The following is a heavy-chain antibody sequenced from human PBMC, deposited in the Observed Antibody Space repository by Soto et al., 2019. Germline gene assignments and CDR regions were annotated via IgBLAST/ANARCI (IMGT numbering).Heavy chain of an antibody. J-gene: IGHJ5*02. CDR1: GGTFSSYA. Sequence: ASVKVSCKASGGTFSSYAISWVRQAPGQGLERMGGIIPIFGTANYAQKFQGRVTITADKSTSTAYMELSSLRSEDTAVYYCARVILKGYCSGGSCYGWFDPWGQGTLVTVSS. V-gene: IGHV1-69*06. D-gene: IGHD2-15*01. CDR2: IIPIFGTA. CDR3: ARVILKGYCSGGSCYGWFDP.